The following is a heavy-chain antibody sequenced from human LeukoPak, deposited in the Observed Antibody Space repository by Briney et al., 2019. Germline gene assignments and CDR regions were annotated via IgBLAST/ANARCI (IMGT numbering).Heavy chain of an antibody. J-gene: IGHJ2*01. CDR3: ARDRLGATGHWRIDV. Sequence: SETLSLTCTVSGGSFSSYYWTWIRQPAGKVLEWIGRIYNSGTTNYSPSLESRVTMSLDTSKNRFSLSLSSVTAADTAVYYCARDRLGATGHWRIDVWGRGTLVTVSS. CDR1: GGSFSSYY. V-gene: IGHV4-4*07. D-gene: IGHD1-26*01. CDR2: IYNSGTT.